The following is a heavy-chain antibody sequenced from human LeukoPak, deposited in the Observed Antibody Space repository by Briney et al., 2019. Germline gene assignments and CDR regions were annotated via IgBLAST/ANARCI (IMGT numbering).Heavy chain of an antibody. D-gene: IGHD2-2*01. CDR1: GGTFSSYA. Sequence: ASVKVSCKASGGTFSSYAISWVRQAPGQGLEWMGGIIPIFGTANYAQKFQGRVTITADKSTSTAYMELSSPRSEDTAVYYCAREALGYCSSTSCSNYFDYWGQGTLVTVSS. CDR3: AREALGYCSSTSCSNYFDY. J-gene: IGHJ4*02. CDR2: IIPIFGTA. V-gene: IGHV1-69*06.